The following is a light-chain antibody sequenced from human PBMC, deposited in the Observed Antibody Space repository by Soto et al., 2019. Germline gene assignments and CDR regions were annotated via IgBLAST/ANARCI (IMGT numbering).Light chain of an antibody. J-gene: IGKJ2*01. V-gene: IGKV3-20*01. Sequence: EIVLTQSPGTLSLSPGERATLSCRASQSVSSSYLAWYQQKPGQAPRLLIYGASSRATGIPDRFSGSGSGTDFTITIIRLEPEDFAVYYCQQYGSSPPMYTFGQGTKLEIK. CDR1: QSVSSSY. CDR3: QQYGSSPPMYT. CDR2: GAS.